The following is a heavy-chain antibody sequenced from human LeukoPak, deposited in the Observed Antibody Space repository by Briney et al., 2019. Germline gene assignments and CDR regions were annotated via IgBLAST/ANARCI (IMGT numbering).Heavy chain of an antibody. CDR2: IIPIFGTA. J-gene: IGHJ6*02. CDR3: AREEYYYYGMDV. CDR1: GGTFSSYA. V-gene: IGHV1-69*13. Sequence: SVKVSCKASGGTFSSYAISWVRQAPGQGLEWMGGIIPIFGTANYAQKFQGRVTITADESTSTAYMELSSLRSEDTAVYYCAREEYYYYGMDVWGQGTTVTVSS.